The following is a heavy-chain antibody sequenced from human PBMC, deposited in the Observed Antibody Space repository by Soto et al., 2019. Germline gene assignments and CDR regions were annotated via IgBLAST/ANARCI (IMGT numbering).Heavy chain of an antibody. Sequence: GGSLRLSCAASRFTFENYAMHWVRQGPGKGLEWVAGISWKSGSIGYADSVRGRFTISRDNAKNSLYLQMNSLRPEDTALYYCAKDKVYSNYQYYFASWGQGTLVTVSS. J-gene: IGHJ4*02. CDR1: RFTFENYA. V-gene: IGHV3-9*01. CDR2: ISWKSGSI. D-gene: IGHD4-4*01. CDR3: AKDKVYSNYQYYFAS.